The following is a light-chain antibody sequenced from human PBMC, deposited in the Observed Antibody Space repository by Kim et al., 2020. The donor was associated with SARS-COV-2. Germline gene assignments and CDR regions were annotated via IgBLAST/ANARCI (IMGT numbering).Light chain of an antibody. Sequence: GQRGTISCSGSSSNIGSKAVNWYQQLPGTAPKLLMYNNNQRPSGVPDRFSGSKSGTSASLAISGLQSEDEADYYCAAWDDSLNAWVFGGGTKVTVL. CDR3: AAWDDSLNAWV. CDR1: SSNIGSKA. V-gene: IGLV1-44*01. CDR2: NNN. J-gene: IGLJ3*02.